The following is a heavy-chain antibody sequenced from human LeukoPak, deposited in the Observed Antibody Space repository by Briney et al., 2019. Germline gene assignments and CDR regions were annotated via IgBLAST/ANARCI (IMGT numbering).Heavy chain of an antibody. Sequence: GGSLRLSCAASGFTFSTFAMTWVRQAPGKGLEWVSSISDSGGNTYYADSVKGRFTISRDNSKDTLFLQMNSLRAEDTALYYCAKNSAYYYYGMDVWAKGPRSPSP. CDR1: GFTFSTFA. CDR2: ISDSGGNT. V-gene: IGHV3-23*01. J-gene: IGHJ6*02. D-gene: IGHD3-10*01. CDR3: AKNSAYYYYGMDV.